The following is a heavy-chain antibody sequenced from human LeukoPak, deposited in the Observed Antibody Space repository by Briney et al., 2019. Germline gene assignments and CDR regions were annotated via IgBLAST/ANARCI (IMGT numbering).Heavy chain of an antibody. J-gene: IGHJ4*02. CDR1: GYSISIGYY. CDR2: IYYSGST. V-gene: IGHV4-38-2*01. Sequence: SETLSLTCAVSGYSISIGYYWGWIRQPPGKGLEWIGSIYYSGSTYYNPSLKSRVTISVDTSKNQFSLKLSSVTAADTAVYYCVQGPSIAAAGTTWFDYWGQGTLVTVSS. D-gene: IGHD6-13*01. CDR3: VQGPSIAAAGTTWFDY.